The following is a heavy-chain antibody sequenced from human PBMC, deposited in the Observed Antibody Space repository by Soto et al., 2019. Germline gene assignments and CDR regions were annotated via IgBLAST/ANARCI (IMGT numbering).Heavy chain of an antibody. V-gene: IGHV4-59*01. CDR2: IYYSGST. Sequence: SETLSLTCTVSGGSISSYYWSWIRQPPGKGLEWIGYIYYSGSTNYNPSLKSRVTISVDTSKNQFSLKLSSVTAADTAVYYCARVPARYYDFWSGSRAFDIWGQGTMVTVSS. D-gene: IGHD3-3*01. J-gene: IGHJ3*02. CDR3: ARVPARYYDFWSGSRAFDI. CDR1: GGSISSYY.